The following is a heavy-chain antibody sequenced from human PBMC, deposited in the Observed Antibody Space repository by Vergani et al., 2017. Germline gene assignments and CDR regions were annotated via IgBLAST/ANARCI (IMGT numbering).Heavy chain of an antibody. CDR1: GFTFDDYA. D-gene: IGHD4-17*01. CDR3: AKALTTVLYWYFDL. V-gene: IGHV3-9*01. Sequence: EVQLVESGGGLVQPGRSLRLSCAASGFTFDDYAMHWVRQAPGKGLEWVSGISWNSGSIGYADSVKGRFTISRDNAKNSLYLQMNGLRAEDTALYYCAKALTTVLYWYFDLWGRGTLVTVSS. J-gene: IGHJ2*01. CDR2: ISWNSGSI.